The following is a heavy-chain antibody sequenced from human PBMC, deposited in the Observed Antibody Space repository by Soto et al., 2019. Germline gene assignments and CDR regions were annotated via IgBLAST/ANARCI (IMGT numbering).Heavy chain of an antibody. V-gene: IGHV1-18*04. CDR3: ARCYCSLGSCYTCWHFDL. Sequence: QVQLVQSGAEVKKPGASVRVSCKASGYTFTNYGISCVRQAPGQGLEWMGWVGPYNGNTDHAQNFQGRVTMTTDTSTNTAYMELGSLRSDDTALYYCARCYCSLGSCYTCWHFDLWGRGTLVTVSS. D-gene: IGHD2-15*01. CDR1: GYTFTNYG. J-gene: IGHJ2*01. CDR2: VGPYNGNT.